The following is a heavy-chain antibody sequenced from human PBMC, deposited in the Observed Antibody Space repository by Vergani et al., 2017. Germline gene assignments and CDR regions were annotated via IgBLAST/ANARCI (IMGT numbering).Heavy chain of an antibody. CDR3: TRHGRSGWAGYFQH. D-gene: IGHD6-19*01. CDR1: GVSIGSNSYY. Sequence: QLQLQESGPGLVKPSETLSLTCTVSGVSIGSNSYYWGWIRQPPGKGLEWIGTIYYTGTTSYNEDHKSRLTISVDTSKNQFSLNLTSVAAADTAVYYCTRHGRSGWAGYFQHWGQGTLVTASS. V-gene: IGHV4-39*01. CDR2: IYYTGTT. J-gene: IGHJ1*01.